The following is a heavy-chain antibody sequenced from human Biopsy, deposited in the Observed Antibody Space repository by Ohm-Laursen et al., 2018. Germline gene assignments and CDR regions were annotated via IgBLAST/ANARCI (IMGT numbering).Heavy chain of an antibody. Sequence: SETLSLTCTVSGGSFTGHYWSWIRQPPGKGLEWIGHISYTGYTSYNASLKSRVTISVDTSRNHFSLRLSSLTAAGTAVYYCARDTRWSPYHMDVWGQGTTVTVSS. D-gene: IGHD4-23*01. CDR2: ISYTGYT. CDR1: GGSFTGHY. CDR3: ARDTRWSPYHMDV. J-gene: IGHJ6*02. V-gene: IGHV4-59*11.